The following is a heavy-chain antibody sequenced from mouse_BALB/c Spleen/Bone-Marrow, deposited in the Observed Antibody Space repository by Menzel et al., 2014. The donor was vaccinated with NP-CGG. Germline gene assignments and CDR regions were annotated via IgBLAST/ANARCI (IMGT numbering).Heavy chain of an antibody. CDR1: GYAFXNYW. Sequence: VQLQQSGAELVRPGSSVKISCKASGYAFXNYWMNWVKQRPGQGLEWIGQIYPGDGDTNYNGKFKGKATLTADKSSSTAYMQLSSLTSEDSAVYFCARRDGSTYYYAMDYWGRGTSVTVSS. D-gene: IGHD1-1*01. CDR2: IYPGDGDT. J-gene: IGHJ4*01. CDR3: ARRDGSTYYYAMDY. V-gene: IGHV1-80*01.